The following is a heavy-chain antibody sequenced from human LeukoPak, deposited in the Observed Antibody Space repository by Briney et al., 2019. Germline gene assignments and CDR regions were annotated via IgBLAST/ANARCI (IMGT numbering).Heavy chain of an antibody. CDR1: GGSISSGGYY. J-gene: IGHJ4*02. CDR3: ARADYYYDSSGYYFDY. V-gene: IGHV4-31*03. Sequence: SQTLSLTCTVSGGSISSGGYYWSWIRQHPGKGLEWIGYIYYSGSTYYNPSLKSRVTISVDTSKNQFSLKLSSVTAADTAVYYRARADYYYDSSGYYFDYWGQGTLVTVSS. CDR2: IYYSGST. D-gene: IGHD3-22*01.